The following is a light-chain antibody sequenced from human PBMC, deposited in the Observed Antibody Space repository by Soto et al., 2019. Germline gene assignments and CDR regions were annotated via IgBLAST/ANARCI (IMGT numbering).Light chain of an antibody. Sequence: EIVLTQSPDTLSLSPGERATLSCRASQSVNNALAWYQQKPGQAPRLLIYDASNRATGIPARFSGSGSGTDFTLTISSLEPEDYAVYYCQHRRSWPITFGGGTKVEIK. J-gene: IGKJ4*02. CDR3: QHRRSWPIT. CDR1: QSVNNA. CDR2: DAS. V-gene: IGKV3-11*01.